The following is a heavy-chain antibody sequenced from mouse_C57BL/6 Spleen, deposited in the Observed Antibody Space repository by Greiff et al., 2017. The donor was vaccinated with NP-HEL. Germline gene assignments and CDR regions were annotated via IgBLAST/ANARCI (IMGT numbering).Heavy chain of an antibody. J-gene: IGHJ3*01. CDR3: ARELRRGGFAY. CDR1: GFSLTSYG. Sequence: QVQLQLSGPGLVQPSQTLSITCTVSGFSLTSYGVRLVRQSPASGLGWLGVVWSGGGTDYSAAFISDTSISKANSKIQVFFKMNSLQADDTAIYYCARELRRGGFAYWGQGTMVTVSA. V-gene: IGHV2-2*01. CDR2: VWSGGGT.